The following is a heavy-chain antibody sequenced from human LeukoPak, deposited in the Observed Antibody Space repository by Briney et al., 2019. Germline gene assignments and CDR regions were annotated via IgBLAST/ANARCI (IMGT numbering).Heavy chain of an antibody. Sequence: SETLSLTCTVSGGSISSYYWSWIRQPPGKGLEGIGYIYYSGSTNYNPSLKSRVTISVDTSKNQFSLKLSSVTAADTAVYYCARRAAAGTSSGWKYYYYMDVWGKGTTVTVSS. CDR2: IYYSGST. V-gene: IGHV4-59*01. J-gene: IGHJ6*03. D-gene: IGHD6-13*01. CDR3: ARRAAAGTSSGWKYYYYMDV. CDR1: GGSISSYY.